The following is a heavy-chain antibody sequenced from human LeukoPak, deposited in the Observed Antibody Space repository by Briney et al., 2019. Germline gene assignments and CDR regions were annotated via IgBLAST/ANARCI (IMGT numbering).Heavy chain of an antibody. Sequence: PSETLSLTCTVSGGSITSGSYYWTWIRQPAGKGLEWIGRIYTSGTTNYNPSLKSRVTISLDTSKNQFSLKLSSVTAADTAVYYCARQAHGDYNYYYYMDVWGKGTTVTISS. CDR2: IYTSGTT. D-gene: IGHD4-17*01. CDR3: ARQAHGDYNYYYYMDV. V-gene: IGHV4-61*02. CDR1: GGSITSGSYY. J-gene: IGHJ6*03.